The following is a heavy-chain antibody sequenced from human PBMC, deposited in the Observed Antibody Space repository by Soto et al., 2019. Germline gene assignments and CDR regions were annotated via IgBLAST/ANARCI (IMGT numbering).Heavy chain of an antibody. Sequence: SETLSFTCTVSGGSISSSSYYWSWIRQPPGKGLEWIGYIYYSGSTYYNPSLRSRVTISVDTSKNQFSLRLSSVTAADTAVYYCARYGSGECNRGSCYSPFDYWGQGTLVTSPQ. D-gene: IGHD2-15*01. CDR2: IYYSGST. CDR1: GGSISSSSYY. J-gene: IGHJ4*02. V-gene: IGHV4-30-4*01. CDR3: ARYGSGECNRGSCYSPFDY.